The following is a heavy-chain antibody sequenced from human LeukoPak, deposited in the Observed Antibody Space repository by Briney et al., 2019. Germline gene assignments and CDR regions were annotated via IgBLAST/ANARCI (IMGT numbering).Heavy chain of an antibody. D-gene: IGHD3-10*01. CDR3: ARDLWLGGPRSGFDI. J-gene: IGHJ3*02. CDR2: IYYNGIT. Sequence: SQTLSLTCTVSGGSISSGDYYWSWIRQPPGKGLEWIGYIYYNGITNYNPSLKSRVTISVDTSKNQFSLKLTSVTAADTAVYYCARDLWLGGPRSGFDIWGQGTMVTVSS. V-gene: IGHV4-61*08. CDR1: GGSISSGDYY.